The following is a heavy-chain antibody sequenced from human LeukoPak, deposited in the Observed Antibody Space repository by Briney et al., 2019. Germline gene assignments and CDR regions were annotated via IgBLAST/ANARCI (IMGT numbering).Heavy chain of an antibody. CDR3: VRGTGY. CDR1: GFTFSTYV. Sequence: GGSLRLSCSVSGFTFSTYVMHWVRQAPRKGLEYVSAMSSNGDNTYYADSVKGRFTISRDNSKNTLYLQMSSLRADDTAVYYWVRGTGYWGEGKLVTVSS. V-gene: IGHV3-64D*06. CDR2: MSSNGDNT. J-gene: IGHJ4*02.